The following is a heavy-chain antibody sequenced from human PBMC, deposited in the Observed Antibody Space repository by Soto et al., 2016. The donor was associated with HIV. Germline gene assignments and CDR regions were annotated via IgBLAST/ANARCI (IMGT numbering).Heavy chain of an antibody. Sequence: QLQLQESGPGLVKPSETLSLTCTVSGGSISSNSYYWGWIRQPPGKGLEWIGNIYYSGSTYYNPSLKSRVTISVDTSKYQFSLKLSSVTAADTAVYYCARSADSSSYYAGPFDYWGQGTLVTVSS. D-gene: IGHD3-22*01. CDR3: ARSADSSSYYAGPFDY. V-gene: IGHV4-39*01. CDR2: IYYSGST. CDR1: GGSISSNSYY. J-gene: IGHJ4*02.